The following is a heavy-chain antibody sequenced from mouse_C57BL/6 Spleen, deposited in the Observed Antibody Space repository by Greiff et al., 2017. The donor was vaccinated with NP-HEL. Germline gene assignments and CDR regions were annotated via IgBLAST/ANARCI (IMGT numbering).Heavy chain of an antibody. J-gene: IGHJ3*01. CDR2: IDPETGGT. Sequence: VQLQQSGAELVRPGASVTLSCKASGYTFTDYEMHWVKQTPVHGLEWIGAIDPETGGTAYNQKFKGKAILTADKSSSTAYMELRSLTSEDSAVYYCTRGDYYGSSSAYWGQGTLVTVSA. CDR1: GYTFTDYE. V-gene: IGHV1-15*01. CDR3: TRGDYYGSSSAY. D-gene: IGHD1-1*01.